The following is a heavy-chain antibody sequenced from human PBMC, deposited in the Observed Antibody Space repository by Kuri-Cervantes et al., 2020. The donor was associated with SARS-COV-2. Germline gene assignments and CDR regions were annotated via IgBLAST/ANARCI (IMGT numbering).Heavy chain of an antibody. V-gene: IGHV3-21*01. Sequence: ETLSLSCAASGFTFSSYSMNWVRQAPGKGLEWVACISSSSSYIYYADSVKGRFTISRDNAKNSLYLQMNSLRAEDTAVYYCARGGYSSSGYSDYWGQGTLVTVSS. CDR1: GFTFSSYS. D-gene: IGHD6-13*01. J-gene: IGHJ4*02. CDR2: ISSSSSYI. CDR3: ARGGYSSSGYSDY.